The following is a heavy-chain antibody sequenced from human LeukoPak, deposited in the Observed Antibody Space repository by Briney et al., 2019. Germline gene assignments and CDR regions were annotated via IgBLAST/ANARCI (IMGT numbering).Heavy chain of an antibody. CDR2: IIPIFGTA. D-gene: IGHD5-18*01. V-gene: IGHV1-69*05. J-gene: IGHJ3*02. CDR1: GGTFSSYA. Sequence: SVKVSCKASGGTFSSYAISWVRQAPGQGLEWMGGIIPIFGTANYAQKFQGRATITTDESTSTAYMELSSLRPEDTAVYYCARSPSYGGKTHAFDIWGQGTMVTVSS. CDR3: ARSPSYGGKTHAFDI.